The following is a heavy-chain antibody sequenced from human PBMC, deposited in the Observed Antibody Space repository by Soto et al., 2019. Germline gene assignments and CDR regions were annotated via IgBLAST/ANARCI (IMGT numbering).Heavy chain of an antibody. V-gene: IGHV4-59*08. D-gene: IGHD3-9*01. CDR1: GVSISSYY. Sequence: SETLSLTCTVSGVSISSYYWSWIRQPPGKGLEWIGYIYYSGSTNYNPSLKSRVTISVDTSKNQFSLKLSSVTAADTAVYYCASYYDILTGYFFDYWGQGTLVTVSS. CDR3: ASYYDILTGYFFDY. CDR2: IYYSGST. J-gene: IGHJ4*02.